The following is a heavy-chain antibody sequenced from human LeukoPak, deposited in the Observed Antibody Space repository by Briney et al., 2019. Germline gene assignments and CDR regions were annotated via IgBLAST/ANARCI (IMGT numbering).Heavy chain of an antibody. Sequence: PSETLSLTCAVSGGSISSADFYWSWIRQHPGKGLEWIGFIYYSGSTYYNPSLKSRVTISVDTSKNQFSLKLSSVTAADTAVYYCARLPFQEYRDGYTFDYWGQGTLVTVSS. CDR2: IYYSGST. CDR1: GGSISSADFY. CDR3: ARLPFQEYRDGYTFDY. D-gene: IGHD5-24*01. J-gene: IGHJ4*02. V-gene: IGHV4-30-4*08.